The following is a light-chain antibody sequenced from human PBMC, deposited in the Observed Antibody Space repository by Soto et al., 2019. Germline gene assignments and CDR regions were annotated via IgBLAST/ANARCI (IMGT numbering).Light chain of an antibody. CDR1: ETISNL. Sequence: DIQMTQSPSTLSGSVGDRVSITCRASETISNLMAWYQQKPGQAPNLLIYKASNLETGVPSRFSGSGSGTEFTLTISSLQPDDFATYYCQQYSTYPSLTFGGGTKVDIK. CDR2: KAS. CDR3: QQYSTYPSLT. V-gene: IGKV1-5*03. J-gene: IGKJ4*01.